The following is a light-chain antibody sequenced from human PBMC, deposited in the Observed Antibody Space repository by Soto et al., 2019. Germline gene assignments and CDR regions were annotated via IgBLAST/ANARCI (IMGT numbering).Light chain of an antibody. CDR3: QVWDSSSDHYV. CDR2: DDN. Sequence: SYELTQPPSVSVAPGQTARISCGGNDIASKSVHWSQQKPGQAPVLVVYDDNDRPSGIPERFSGSNSGDTATLTISRVEAGDEADYYCQVWDSSSDHYVFGRGTKVTVL. V-gene: IGLV3-21*02. J-gene: IGLJ1*01. CDR1: DIASKS.